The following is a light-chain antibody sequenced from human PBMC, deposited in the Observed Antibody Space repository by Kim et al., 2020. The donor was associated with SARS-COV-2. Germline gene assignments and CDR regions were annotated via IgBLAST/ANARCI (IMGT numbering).Light chain of an antibody. J-gene: IGKJ5*01. CDR2: DAS. CDR1: QSVSTY. CDR3: QQRSNWIT. Sequence: SLSRGERATLSGTASQSVSTYLAWYQQKPGQAPRLLIYDASTRATGVPARFSGSGSGTDFTLTISSLEPEDFAVYYCQQRSNWITFGQGTRLEIK. V-gene: IGKV3-11*01.